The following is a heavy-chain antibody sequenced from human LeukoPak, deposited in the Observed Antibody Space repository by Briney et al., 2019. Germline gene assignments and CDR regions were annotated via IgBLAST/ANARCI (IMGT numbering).Heavy chain of an antibody. CDR3: AKDGLTGYFDY. Sequence: GRSLRLSCAASGFTFSSYGMHWVRQAPGKGLEWVAVISYDGSNKYYADSVKGRFTISRDNSKNTLYLQMNSLRAEDTAVYYCAKDGLTGYFDYWGQGTLVTVSS. D-gene: IGHD3/OR15-3a*01. V-gene: IGHV3-30*18. CDR1: GFTFSSYG. CDR2: ISYDGSNK. J-gene: IGHJ4*02.